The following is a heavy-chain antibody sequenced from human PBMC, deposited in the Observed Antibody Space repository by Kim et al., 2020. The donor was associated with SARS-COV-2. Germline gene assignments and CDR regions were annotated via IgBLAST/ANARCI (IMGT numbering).Heavy chain of an antibody. Sequence: SETLSLSCTASGGSISSYYWSWIRQPPGKGLEWIGYIYYSGSNNYNPSLKSRVTILANTYKNKSLLQLSSVIATDTAVLYYSRGWASGEYMDVWCNCTT. CDR1: GGSISSYY. D-gene: IGHD2-15*01. V-gene: IGHV4-59*01. J-gene: IGHJ6*03. CDR2: IYYSGSN. CDR3: SRGWASGEYMDV.